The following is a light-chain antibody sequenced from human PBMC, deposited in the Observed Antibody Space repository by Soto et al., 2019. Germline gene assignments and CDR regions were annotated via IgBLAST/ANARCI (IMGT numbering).Light chain of an antibody. Sequence: EIVWTQSPGTLSLSPGERDTLSRRASQTLSNSFLAWYLQKPGQAPRLLIYGTSNRATGIQDRFSASGSGTDFTLTISRLEPEDFAVYFCHQYGASPRTFGHGPQVDLK. CDR2: GTS. CDR1: QTLSNSF. CDR3: HQYGASPRT. V-gene: IGKV3-20*01. J-gene: IGKJ1*01.